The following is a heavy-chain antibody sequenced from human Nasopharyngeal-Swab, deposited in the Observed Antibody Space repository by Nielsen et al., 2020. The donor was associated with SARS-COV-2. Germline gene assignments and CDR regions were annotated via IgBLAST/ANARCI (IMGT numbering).Heavy chain of an antibody. V-gene: IGHV3-23*01. D-gene: IGHD6-13*01. J-gene: IGHJ6*02. CDR3: AKGGPPGSIAAALGYYYGMDV. CDR1: GFNFSSYA. CDR2: ISGSGGNT. Sequence: GEALKISWAASGFNFSSYAMSWVRQAPGKGLEWVSAISGSGGNTYYADSVKGRFTISRDNSKNTLYLQMNSLRAEDTAVYYCAKGGPPGSIAAALGYYYGMDVWGQGTTVTVSS.